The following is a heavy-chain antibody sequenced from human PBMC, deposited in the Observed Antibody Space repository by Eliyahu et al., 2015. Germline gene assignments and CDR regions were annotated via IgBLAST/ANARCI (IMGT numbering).Heavy chain of an antibody. CDR3: ARDRPDFATMIVVVGWFDP. J-gene: IGHJ5*02. CDR1: GXTFXXYX. CDR2: IIPIFGTA. D-gene: IGHD3-22*01. V-gene: IGHV1-69*01. Sequence: QVQLVQSGAEVXKPGSSVKVSCKASGXTFXXYXIXWVRXAPGQGLEWMGGIIPIFGTANYAQKFQGRVTITADESTSTAYMELSSLRSEDTAVYYCARDRPDFATMIVVVGWFDPWGQGTLVTVSS.